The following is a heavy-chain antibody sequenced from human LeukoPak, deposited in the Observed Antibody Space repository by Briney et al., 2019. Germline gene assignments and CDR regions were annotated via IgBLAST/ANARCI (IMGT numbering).Heavy chain of an antibody. Sequence: APVKVSCKASGYTFTGYYMHWVRQAPGQGLEWMGWINPNSGGTNYAQKFQGRVTMTRDTSISTAYMELSRLRSDDTAVYYCARDRYYGGNSWFDPWGQGTLVTVSS. CDR3: ARDRYYGGNSWFDP. V-gene: IGHV1-2*02. CDR1: GYTFTGYY. J-gene: IGHJ5*02. D-gene: IGHD4-23*01. CDR2: INPNSGGT.